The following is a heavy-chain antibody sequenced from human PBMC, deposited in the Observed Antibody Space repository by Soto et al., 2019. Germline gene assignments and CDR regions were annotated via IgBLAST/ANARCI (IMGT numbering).Heavy chain of an antibody. V-gene: IGHV3-23*01. CDR1: GFTFSSSG. J-gene: IGHJ3*01. CDR2: ISIRGDYR. CDR3: ANHGGFDF. D-gene: IGHD4-17*01. Sequence: EGQLLQSGGGLVQPGESLRLSCAASGFTFSSSGMSWVRQAPGKGLEWVSSISIRGDYRYYADSVKGRFTISRDNSKNTLYLQMSSLTAEDTALYYCANHGGFDFWGQGTMVAVSP.